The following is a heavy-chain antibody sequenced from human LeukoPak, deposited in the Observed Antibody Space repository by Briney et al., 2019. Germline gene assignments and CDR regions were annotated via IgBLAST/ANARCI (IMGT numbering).Heavy chain of an antibody. Sequence: SETLSLTCTVSGGSISIYYWSWIRQPARKGLEWIGRLYTSGSTNYNPSLKGRVTMSVDTSKNQFSLKLSSVTAADTAVYYCARGSSGYYYGWGQGTLVTVSS. D-gene: IGHD3-22*01. J-gene: IGHJ4*02. V-gene: IGHV4-4*07. CDR3: ARGSSGYYYG. CDR2: LYTSGST. CDR1: GGSISIYY.